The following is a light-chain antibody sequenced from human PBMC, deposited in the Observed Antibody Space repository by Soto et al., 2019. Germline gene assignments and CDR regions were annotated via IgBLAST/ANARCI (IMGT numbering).Light chain of an antibody. Sequence: DIQMTQSPSTLSASVGDRVTITCRASQSISTWLAWYQQKPGKAPQLLISGASGLQAGVPSRFSGSASGTDFTLTISSLKPDDFETYYCQQYNSFYSLGVGTKVEI. V-gene: IGKV1-5*01. J-gene: IGKJ4*01. CDR1: QSISTW. CDR3: QQYNSFYS. CDR2: GAS.